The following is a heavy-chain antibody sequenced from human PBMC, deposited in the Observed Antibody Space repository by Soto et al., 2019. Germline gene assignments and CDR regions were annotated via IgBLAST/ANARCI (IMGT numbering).Heavy chain of an antibody. CDR3: ARSFGCSSTSCYNWFDP. CDR2: IYYSGST. V-gene: IGHV4-30-4*01. J-gene: IGHJ5*02. CDR1: GGPISSGDYY. Sequence: SETLSLTCTVSGGPISSGDYYWSWIRQPPGKGLEWIGYIYYSGSTYYNPSLKSRVTISVDTSRNQFSLKLSSVTAADTAVYYCARSFGCSSTSCYNWFDPWGQGTLVTVSS. D-gene: IGHD2-2*01.